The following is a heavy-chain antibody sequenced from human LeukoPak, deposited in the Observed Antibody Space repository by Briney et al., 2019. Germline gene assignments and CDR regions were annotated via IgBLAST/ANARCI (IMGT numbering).Heavy chain of an antibody. Sequence: SVKVSCKASGGTFSSYAISWVRQAPGQGLEWMGGIIPIFGTADYAQKFQGRVTITADKSTSTAYMELSSLRSEDTAVYYCFVGSTQYCSSTSCRRGSIDYWGQGTLVTVSS. J-gene: IGHJ4*02. V-gene: IGHV1-69*06. CDR3: FVGSTQYCSSTSCRRGSIDY. D-gene: IGHD2-2*01. CDR2: IIPIFGTA. CDR1: GGTFSSYA.